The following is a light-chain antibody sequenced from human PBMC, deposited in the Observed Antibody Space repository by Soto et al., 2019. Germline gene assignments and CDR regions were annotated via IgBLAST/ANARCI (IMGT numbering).Light chain of an antibody. J-gene: IGKJ4*01. Sequence: AIQLTQSPSSLSASVGDRVTITCRASQGISSALAWYQQKPGKAPKLLIYDASSLESGVPSRFSGSGSGTDFTLTISSLQPEDFATYYCQRFNNYVTFGGGTKVEIK. V-gene: IGKV1D-13*01. CDR2: DAS. CDR3: QRFNNYVT. CDR1: QGISSA.